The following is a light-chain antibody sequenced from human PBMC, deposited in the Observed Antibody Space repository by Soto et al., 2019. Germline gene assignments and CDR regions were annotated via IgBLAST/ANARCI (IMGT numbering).Light chain of an antibody. CDR2: DAS. Sequence: DIPMTQSPSSLSASVGDRVTITCQASQDISNYLNSYQQKPGKAPKRLIYDASTLETWVPSRFSGSGSGTYFSFTISSLQPEDIATYYCQQYDNLPRTFGQGTKVEIK. CDR3: QQYDNLPRT. J-gene: IGKJ1*01. V-gene: IGKV1-33*01. CDR1: QDISNY.